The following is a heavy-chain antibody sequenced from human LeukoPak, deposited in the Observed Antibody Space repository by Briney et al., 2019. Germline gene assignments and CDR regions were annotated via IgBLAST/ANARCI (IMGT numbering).Heavy chain of an antibody. D-gene: IGHD3-10*01. CDR1: GFTFSNAW. V-gene: IGHV3-15*01. CDR2: IKSKTDGGTT. Sequence: GGSLRFSCAASGFTFSNAWMSWVRQAPGKGLEWVGRIKSKTDGGTTDYAAPVKGRFTISRDDSKNTLYLQMNSLRTEDTAVYYCTTDYGSGSYFDYWGQGTLVTVSS. J-gene: IGHJ4*02. CDR3: TTDYGSGSYFDY.